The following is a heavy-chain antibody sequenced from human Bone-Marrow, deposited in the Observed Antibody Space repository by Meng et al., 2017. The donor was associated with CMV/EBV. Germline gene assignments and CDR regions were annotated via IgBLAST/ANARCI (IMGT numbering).Heavy chain of an antibody. CDR2: IYHSGST. CDR1: GGSISSSNW. J-gene: IGHJ5*02. D-gene: IGHD2-15*01. CDR3: AGDAEVENWFDP. Sequence: CAVSGGSISSSNWWSWVRQPPGKGLEWIGEIYHSGSTNYNPSLKSRVTISVDKSKNQFSLKLSSVTAADTAVYYCAGDAEVENWFDPWGQGTLVTVSS. V-gene: IGHV4-4*02.